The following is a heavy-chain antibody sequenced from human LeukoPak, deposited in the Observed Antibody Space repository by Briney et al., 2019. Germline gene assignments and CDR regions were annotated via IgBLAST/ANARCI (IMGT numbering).Heavy chain of an antibody. CDR1: GFTFSNYG. Sequence: GKSLRLSCAASGFTFSNYGMHWVRQAPGKGLEWVAVISYDGSNKYYADSAKGRFTISRDNSRNTLYLQMNSLRAEDTAVYYCAKGGSGSIDYWGQGTLVTVSS. J-gene: IGHJ4*02. CDR2: ISYDGSNK. V-gene: IGHV3-30*18. CDR3: AKGGSGSIDY. D-gene: IGHD1-26*01.